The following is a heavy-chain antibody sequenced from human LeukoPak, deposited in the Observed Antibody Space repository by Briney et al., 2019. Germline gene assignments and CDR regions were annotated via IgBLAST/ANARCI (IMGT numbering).Heavy chain of an antibody. Sequence: ASVKVSCKASGYTFTGYYMHWVRQAPGQGLEWMGWINPNSGGTNYAQKFHGRVTMTRDTSISTAYMELSRLRSDDTAVYYCARDGKAARPLYYFDYWGQGTLVTVSS. V-gene: IGHV1-2*02. CDR2: INPNSGGT. CDR1: GYTFTGYY. CDR3: ARDGKAARPLYYFDY. D-gene: IGHD6-6*01. J-gene: IGHJ4*02.